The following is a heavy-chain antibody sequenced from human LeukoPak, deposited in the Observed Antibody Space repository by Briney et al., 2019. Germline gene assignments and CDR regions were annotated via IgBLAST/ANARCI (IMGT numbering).Heavy chain of an antibody. J-gene: IGHJ6*02. Sequence: ASVKVSCKASGHTFTGYYMHWVRQAPGQGLEWMGWINPNSGGTNYAQKFQGRVTMTRDTSISTAYMELSRLRSDDTAVYYCARQLYCSGGSCYQIYYYYGMDVWGQGTTVTVSS. D-gene: IGHD2-15*01. CDR2: INPNSGGT. CDR1: GHTFTGYY. V-gene: IGHV1-2*02. CDR3: ARQLYCSGGSCYQIYYYYGMDV.